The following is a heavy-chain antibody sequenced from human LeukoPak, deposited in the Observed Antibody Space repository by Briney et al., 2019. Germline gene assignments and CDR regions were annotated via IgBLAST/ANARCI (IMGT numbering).Heavy chain of an antibody. CDR1: GFTFSSYG. V-gene: IGHV3-30*02. CDR3: VKNGESHYYMDV. Sequence: GGSLRLSCAASGFTFSSYGMHWVRQAPGKGLEWVAFIRYDGSNKYYADSVKGRFTISRDNSKNTLYLQMNSLRAEDTAVYYCVKNGESHYYMDVWGKGTTVTVSS. D-gene: IGHD7-27*01. J-gene: IGHJ6*03. CDR2: IRYDGSNK.